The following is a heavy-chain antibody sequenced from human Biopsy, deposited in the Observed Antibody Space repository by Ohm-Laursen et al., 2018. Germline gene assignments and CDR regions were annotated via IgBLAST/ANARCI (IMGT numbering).Heavy chain of an antibody. D-gene: IGHD3-3*01. Sequence: SVKVSSKASLGTFSNYAISWVRQAPGEGLGWMGGIIAVSGLVNYAPKFQGRVSITADKSTTTAYMELSNLKSEDTAVYYCATPFQYYDSWGGYPPFDHWGQGTLVTVSS. CDR2: IIAVSGLV. J-gene: IGHJ4*02. CDR1: LGTFSNYA. V-gene: IGHV1-69*10. CDR3: ATPFQYYDSWGGYPPFDH.